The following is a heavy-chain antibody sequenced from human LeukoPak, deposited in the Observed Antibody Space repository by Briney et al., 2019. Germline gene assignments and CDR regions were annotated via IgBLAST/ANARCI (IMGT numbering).Heavy chain of an antibody. V-gene: IGHV4-30-2*01. CDR1: GGSISSGGYS. Sequence: SQTLSLTCAVSGGSISSGGYSWSWLRQPPGKGLEWIGYIYHSGSTYYNPSLKSRVTISVDRSKNQFSLKLSSVTAADTAVYYCARSIPGTWANFDYWGQGTLVTVSS. CDR2: IYHSGST. J-gene: IGHJ4*02. D-gene: IGHD1-7*01. CDR3: ARSIPGTWANFDY.